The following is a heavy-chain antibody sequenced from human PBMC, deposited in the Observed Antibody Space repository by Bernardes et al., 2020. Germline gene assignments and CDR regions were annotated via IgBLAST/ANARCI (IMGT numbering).Heavy chain of an antibody. V-gene: IGHV3-23*01. CDR3: AKQYYDFWSGYYNAIYFDY. D-gene: IGHD3-3*01. J-gene: IGHJ4*02. CDR1: GFTFSSYA. Sequence: GGSLRLSCAASGFTFSSYAMSWVRQAPGKGLEWVSAISGSGGSTYYADSVKGRFTISRDNSKNTLYLQMNSLRAEDTAVYYCAKQYYDFWSGYYNAIYFDYWGQGTLVTVSS. CDR2: ISGSGGST.